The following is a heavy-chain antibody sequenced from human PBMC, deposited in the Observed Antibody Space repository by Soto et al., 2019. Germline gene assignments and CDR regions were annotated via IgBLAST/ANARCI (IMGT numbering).Heavy chain of an antibody. J-gene: IGHJ4*02. V-gene: IGHV4-39*01. CDR3: ASIDSSSGTFDY. D-gene: IGHD6-13*01. Sequence: PSETLSLTCTVSGGSISSSSYYWGWIRQPPGKGLEWIGSIYYSGSTYYNPSLKSRVTISVDTSKNQFSLKLSSVTAADTAVYYCASIDSSSGTFDYWGQGTLVTVSS. CDR2: IYYSGST. CDR1: GGSISSSSYY.